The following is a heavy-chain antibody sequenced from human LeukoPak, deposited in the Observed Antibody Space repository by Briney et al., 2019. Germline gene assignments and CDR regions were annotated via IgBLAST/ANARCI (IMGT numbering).Heavy chain of an antibody. CDR2: ISSSSSYI. CDR3: ARDPGRYYDSSGYYPYWYFDL. CDR1: GFTFSSYS. D-gene: IGHD3-22*01. V-gene: IGHV3-21*01. J-gene: IGHJ2*01. Sequence: GGSLRLSCAASGFTFSSYSMNWVRQAPGKGLEWVSSISSSSSYIYYADSVKGRFTISRDDAKNSLYLQMNSLRAEDTAVYYCARDPGRYYDSSGYYPYWYFDLWGRGTLVTVSS.